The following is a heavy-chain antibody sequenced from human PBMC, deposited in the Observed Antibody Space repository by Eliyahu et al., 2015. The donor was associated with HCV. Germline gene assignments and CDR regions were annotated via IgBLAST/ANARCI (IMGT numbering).Heavy chain of an antibody. Sequence: QVQLVESGGGVVQPGGSLRLSCAASGFTFSHYAMPWVRQSPGKGLEWVALILHDGSNKYYSASVQGRFTISRDNSKNILYLHVNSLRGEDTAVYYCARDRDSTGFYLDYWGQGTLVTVPS. V-gene: IGHV3-30*04. J-gene: IGHJ4*01. CDR2: ILHDGSNK. CDR3: ARDRDSTGFYLDY. D-gene: IGHD3-22*01. CDR1: GFTFSHYA.